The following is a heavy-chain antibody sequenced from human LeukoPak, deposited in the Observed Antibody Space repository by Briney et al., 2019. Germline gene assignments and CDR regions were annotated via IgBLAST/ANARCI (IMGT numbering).Heavy chain of an antibody. J-gene: IGHJ3*01. D-gene: IGHD3-16*01. CDR1: GFTFNTYW. CDR2: IDGDGSRA. V-gene: IGHV3-74*01. CDR3: VREAGGTYAFDV. Sequence: GGTLGLSCAASGFTFNTYWMHWVRHGPGKGLVWVSRIDGDGSRASYADSVKGRFTISRDNAKNTLYLQMNSPRPEDTAVYFCVREAGGTYAFDVWGQGTMVTVSS.